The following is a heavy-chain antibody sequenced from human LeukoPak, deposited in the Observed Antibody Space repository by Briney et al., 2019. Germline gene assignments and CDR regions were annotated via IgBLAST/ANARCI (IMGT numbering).Heavy chain of an antibody. CDR2: IYYSGST. CDR3: AGSKRGYFDY. Sequence: SETLSLTCTVSGGSISSYYWSWIRQPPEKGLEWIGYIYYSGSTNYNPSLKSRVTISVDTSKNQFSLKLSSVTAADTAVYYCAGSKRGYFDYWGQGTLVNVSS. V-gene: IGHV4-59*08. D-gene: IGHD4-11*01. CDR1: GGSISSYY. J-gene: IGHJ4*02.